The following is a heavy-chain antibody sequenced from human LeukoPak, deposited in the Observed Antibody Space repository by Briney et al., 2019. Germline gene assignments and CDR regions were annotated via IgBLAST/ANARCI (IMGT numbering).Heavy chain of an antibody. CDR1: GFSLSNYA. J-gene: IGHJ6*03. Sequence: PGGSLRLSCLASGFSLSNYAMSWVRQAPGKGLEWVSNAGSSSRLYGDSVKGRFSVSRDNSKNTLYLQMNSLRADDTAVYYCAKQRGALRENYYMDVWGKGTTVTVSS. CDR2: AGSSSR. V-gene: IGHV3-23*01. CDR3: AKQRGALRENYYMDV.